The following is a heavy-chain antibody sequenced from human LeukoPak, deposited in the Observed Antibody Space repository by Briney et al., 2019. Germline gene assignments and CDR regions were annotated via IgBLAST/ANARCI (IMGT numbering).Heavy chain of an antibody. Sequence: SGGCLRLSCAASGFTFDDYAMHWVRQAPGKGLEWVSGISWNTNSIDYADSVKGRFTISRDNAKNSLYLQMNSLRAEDTALYYCAKDKSDSGSQIDYWGQGTLVTVSS. V-gene: IGHV3-9*01. D-gene: IGHD1-26*01. J-gene: IGHJ4*02. CDR1: GFTFDDYA. CDR2: ISWNTNSI. CDR3: AKDKSDSGSQIDY.